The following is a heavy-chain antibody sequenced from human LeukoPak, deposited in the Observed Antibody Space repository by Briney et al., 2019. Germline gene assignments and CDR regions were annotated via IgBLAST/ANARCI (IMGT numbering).Heavy chain of an antibody. D-gene: IGHD3-10*01. CDR3: ARDSGERGSGSYLIAY. CDR1: GYTFTSYG. V-gene: IGHV1-18*01. Sequence: ASVKVSCKASGYTFTSYGISWVRQAPGQGLEWMGWISAYNGNTNYARKVQGRVTMTKDTSTNTAYMELRSLRSDDTAVYYCARDSGERGSGSYLIAYWGQGTLVTVSS. J-gene: IGHJ4*02. CDR2: ISAYNGNT.